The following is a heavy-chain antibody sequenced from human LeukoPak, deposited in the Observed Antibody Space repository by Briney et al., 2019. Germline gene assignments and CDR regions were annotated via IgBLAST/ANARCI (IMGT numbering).Heavy chain of an antibody. J-gene: IGHJ5*02. V-gene: IGHV4-39*01. CDR1: GGSISSSSYY. D-gene: IGHD3-16*02. CDR2: IYYSGST. Sequence: SETLSLTCTVSGGSISSSSYYWGWIRKPPGKGLEWIGSIYYSGSTYYNPSLKSRVTISVDTSKNQFSLKLSSVTAADTAVYYCARTDEYRWFDPWGQGTLVTVSS. CDR3: ARTDEYRWFDP.